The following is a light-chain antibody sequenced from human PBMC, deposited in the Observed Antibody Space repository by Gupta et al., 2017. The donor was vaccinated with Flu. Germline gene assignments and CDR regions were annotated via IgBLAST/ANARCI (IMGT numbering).Light chain of an antibody. CDR2: KNN. CDR1: SSNLGSNY. Sequence: QSVLTQPPSASGTPGQRVTIACSGSSSNLGSNYVYWYQQLPGTAPKLLIYKNNQRPSGVPERISASKSGTSASLAISGLRSEDEADYYCGTWDDSPNVYVFGTGTKVTVL. J-gene: IGLJ1*01. CDR3: GTWDDSPNVYV. V-gene: IGLV1-47*01.